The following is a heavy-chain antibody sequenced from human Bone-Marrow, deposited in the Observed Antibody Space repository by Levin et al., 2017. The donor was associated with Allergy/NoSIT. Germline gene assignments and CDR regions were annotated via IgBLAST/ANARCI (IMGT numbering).Heavy chain of an antibody. CDR1: GYTFIDYQ. CDR3: ARVAGPLVDEHYFHY. CDR2: INPKTGGT. D-gene: IGHD6-6*01. J-gene: IGHJ4*02. Sequence: ASVKVSCKASGYTFIDYQIHWVRQAPGQGLEWMGFINPKTGGTKYGMNFHGRVSMTRDTSISTAYMELTRLTADDTAVYYCARVAGPLVDEHYFHYWGQGTLVTVSS. V-gene: IGHV1-2*02.